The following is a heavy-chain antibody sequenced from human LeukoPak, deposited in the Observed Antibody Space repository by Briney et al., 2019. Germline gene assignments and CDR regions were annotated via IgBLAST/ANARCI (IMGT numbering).Heavy chain of an antibody. D-gene: IGHD6-13*01. V-gene: IGHV1-69*04. J-gene: IGHJ4*02. Sequence: AVTVSFKGSGCTFSSYAISWVRQAPGQGLEWMGMIIPSLGRANYAQKFQGRVTITAHKPTSPAYIELSSLRSEDTAVYYCAREAAAGILFLDYWGQGTLVTVSS. CDR2: IIPSLGRA. CDR3: AREAAAGILFLDY. CDR1: GCTFSSYA.